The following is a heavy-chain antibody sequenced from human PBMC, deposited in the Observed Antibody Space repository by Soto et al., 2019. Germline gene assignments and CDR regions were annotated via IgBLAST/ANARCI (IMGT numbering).Heavy chain of an antibody. CDR2: ISAGGST. V-gene: IGHV3-23*01. D-gene: IGHD2-2*02. J-gene: IGHJ4*02. Sequence: WGCLRLCCTACGLSFSDYAMSWVRQPPGKGLEWVSVISAGGSTYYADSVKGRFTVSRANSKNTLYLHMNSLRAEDTAVYYCANVPIWCSSTSCYTEGFDYWGQGTLVTVYS. CDR1: GLSFSDYA. CDR3: ANVPIWCSSTSCYTEGFDY.